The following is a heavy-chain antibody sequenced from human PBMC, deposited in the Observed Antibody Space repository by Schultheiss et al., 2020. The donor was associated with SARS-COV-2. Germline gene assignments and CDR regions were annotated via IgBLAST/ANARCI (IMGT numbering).Heavy chain of an antibody. CDR2: ISWNSGSI. J-gene: IGHJ4*02. V-gene: IGHV3-9*01. CDR1: GFTFDDYA. CDR3: ARGERDYGGNSAEFDY. D-gene: IGHD4-23*01. Sequence: GGSLRLSCAASGFTFDDYAMHWVRQAPGKGLEWVSGISWNSGSIGYADSVKGRFTISRDNAKNTLYLQMNSLRAEDTAVYYCARGERDYGGNSAEFDYWGQGTLVTVSS.